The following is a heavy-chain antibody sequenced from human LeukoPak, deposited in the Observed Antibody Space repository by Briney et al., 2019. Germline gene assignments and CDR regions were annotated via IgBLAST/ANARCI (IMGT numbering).Heavy chain of an antibody. CDR1: GGSISSYY. CDR3: AGSYYYDSSSIDY. CDR2: LYYSGST. D-gene: IGHD3-22*01. Sequence: KPSETLSLTRTVSGGSISSYYWSWIRQPPGKGMEWIGYLYYSGSTNYNPSLKSRVTISVDTSKNQFSLKLSSVTAADTAVYYCAGSYYYDSSSIDYWGQGTLVTVSS. J-gene: IGHJ4*02. V-gene: IGHV4-59*01.